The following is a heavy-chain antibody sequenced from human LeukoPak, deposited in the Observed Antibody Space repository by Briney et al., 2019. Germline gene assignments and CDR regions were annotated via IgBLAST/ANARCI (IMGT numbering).Heavy chain of an antibody. CDR2: MNPNSGNT. V-gene: IGHV1-8*01. D-gene: IGHD3-9*01. J-gene: IGHJ6*02. CDR3: ARCERYFDWSYTDYYYYGMDV. CDR1: GYTFTSYD. Sequence: ASVKVSCKASGYTFTSYDINWVRQGTGQGLEWMGWMNPNSGNTGYAQKFQGRVTMTRNTSISTAYMELSSLRSEDTAVYYCARCERYFDWSYTDYYYYGMDVWGQGTTVTVSS.